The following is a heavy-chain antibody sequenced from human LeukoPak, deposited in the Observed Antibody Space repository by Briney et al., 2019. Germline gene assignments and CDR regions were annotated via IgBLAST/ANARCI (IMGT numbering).Heavy chain of an antibody. CDR2: IYYSGST. J-gene: IGHJ1*01. V-gene: IGHV4-38-2*01. D-gene: IGHD6-19*01. CDR3: ARGYSSGWYGEYFQH. Sequence: SETLSLTCAVSGYSISSGYYWGWIRQPPGKGLEWIGSIYYSGSTYYNPSLKSRVTISVDTSKNQFSLKLSSVTAADTAVYYCARGYSSGWYGEYFQHWGQGTLVTVSS. CDR1: GYSISSGYY.